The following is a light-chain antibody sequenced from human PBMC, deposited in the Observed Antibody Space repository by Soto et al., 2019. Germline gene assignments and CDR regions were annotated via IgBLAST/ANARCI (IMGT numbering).Light chain of an antibody. V-gene: IGKV1-5*03. Sequence: DIQLTQSPSTLSASVGDRVTITCRASQSISTWLAWYQQKPGKAPKLLIYKASSLESGVPSRFSGSGSGTEFTLTITSLQHDDFATFHCQQYNSSPWTFGQGTKLEIK. J-gene: IGKJ2*02. CDR1: QSISTW. CDR2: KAS. CDR3: QQYNSSPWT.